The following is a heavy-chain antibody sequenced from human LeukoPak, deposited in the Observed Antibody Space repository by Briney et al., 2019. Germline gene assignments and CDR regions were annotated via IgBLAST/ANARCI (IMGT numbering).Heavy chain of an antibody. V-gene: IGHV3-23*01. CDR2: ISGSGGST. Sequence: GSLRLSCAASGFTFSSYAMSWVRQAPGKGLEWGSAISGSGGSTHYADSVKGRFTISRDNSKHTLYLQMSSLGADDTAVSYCAKLSGWFPLYYFDCWGQGTLVTVSS. CDR3: AKLSGWFPLYYFDC. J-gene: IGHJ4*02. D-gene: IGHD6-19*01. CDR1: GFTFSSYA.